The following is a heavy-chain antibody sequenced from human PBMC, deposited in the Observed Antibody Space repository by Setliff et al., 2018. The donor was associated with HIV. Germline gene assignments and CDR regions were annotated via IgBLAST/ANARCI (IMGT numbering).Heavy chain of an antibody. CDR2: INHSGST. V-gene: IGHV4-34*01. Sequence: PSETLSLTCAVYGGSFSGYYWSWIRQPPGKGLEWIGEINHSGSTHYNPSLKRRVTISIDKSKKQFSLKLTSVTAADAAIYYCVASSSWSCRLNYWGQGTLVTVSS. J-gene: IGHJ4*02. D-gene: IGHD2-2*01. CDR1: GGSFSGYY. CDR3: VASSSWSCRLNY.